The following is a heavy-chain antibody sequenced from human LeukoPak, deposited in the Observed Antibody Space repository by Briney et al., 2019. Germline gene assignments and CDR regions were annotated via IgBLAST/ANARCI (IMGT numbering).Heavy chain of an antibody. CDR2: IYSSGST. Sequence: SETLSLTCTVSGGSISSYYWSWIRQPAGKGLEWIGLIYSSGSTNYNPSLKSRVTMSVDTSKNQLSLKLSSVTAADTAVYYCARGDIAVAATDYWGQGTLVTVSS. V-gene: IGHV4-4*07. CDR1: GGSISSYY. CDR3: ARGDIAVAATDY. J-gene: IGHJ4*02. D-gene: IGHD6-19*01.